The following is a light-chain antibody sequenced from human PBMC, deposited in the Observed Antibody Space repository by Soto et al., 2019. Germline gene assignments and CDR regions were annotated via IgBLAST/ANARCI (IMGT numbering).Light chain of an antibody. J-gene: IGLJ1*01. CDR1: SSDGGGYNY. Sequence: QSALTQPASVSGSPGQSITISCTGTSSDGGGYNYVSWYQQHPGKAPKLMIYEVSNRPSGVSNRFSGSKSGNTASLTISGLQAEDEADYYCSSYTSSSTFYVFGTGTKLTVL. CDR2: EVS. V-gene: IGLV2-14*01. CDR3: SSYTSSSTFYV.